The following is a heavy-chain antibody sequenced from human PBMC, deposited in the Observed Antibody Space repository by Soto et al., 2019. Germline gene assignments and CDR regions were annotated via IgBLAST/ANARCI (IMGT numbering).Heavy chain of an antibody. V-gene: IGHV1-2*02. J-gene: IGHJ6*02. Sequence: SVKVSCKASGYTFTGYYMHWVRQAPGQGLEWMGWINPNSGGTNYAQKFQGRVTMTRDTSISTAYMELSRLRSDDTAVYYCASLVVVPAASYYGMDVWGQGTTVTVSS. CDR2: INPNSGGT. D-gene: IGHD2-2*01. CDR1: GYTFTGYY. CDR3: ASLVVVPAASYYGMDV.